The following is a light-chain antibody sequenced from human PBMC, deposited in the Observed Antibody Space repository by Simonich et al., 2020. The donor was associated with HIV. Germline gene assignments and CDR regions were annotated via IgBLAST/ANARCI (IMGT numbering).Light chain of an antibody. CDR3: QQYYSTPLT. CDR2: WAS. CDR1: QSVLYSSNNKNY. J-gene: IGKJ4*01. Sequence: DIVMTQSPDSLVVSLGERATINCKSSQSVLYSSNNKNYLAWYQQKPGQTPKLLIYWASTREFGVPDRFSGSGSGTDFTLTISSLQAEDVAVYYCQQYYSTPLTFGGGTKVEIK. V-gene: IGKV4-1*01.